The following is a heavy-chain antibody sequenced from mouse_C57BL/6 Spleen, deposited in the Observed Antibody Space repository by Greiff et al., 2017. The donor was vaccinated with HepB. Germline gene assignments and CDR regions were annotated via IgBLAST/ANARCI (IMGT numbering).Heavy chain of an antibody. CDR2: INPNYGTT. D-gene: IGHD1-1*01. Sequence: EVKLQQSGPELVKPGASVKISCKASGYSFTDYNMNWVKQSNGKSLEWIGVINPNYGTTSYNQKFKGKATLTVDQSSSTAYMQLNSLTSEDSAVYYCARSTTTVVESYWYFDVWGTGTTVTVSS. CDR1: GYSFTDYN. CDR3: ARSTTTVVESYWYFDV. J-gene: IGHJ1*03. V-gene: IGHV1-39*01.